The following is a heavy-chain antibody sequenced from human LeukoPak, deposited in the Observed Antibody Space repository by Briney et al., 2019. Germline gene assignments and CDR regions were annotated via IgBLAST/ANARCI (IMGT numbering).Heavy chain of an antibody. D-gene: IGHD6-6*01. CDR3: ARGGIAARRGKYYFDY. J-gene: IGHJ4*02. V-gene: IGHV1-8*01. Sequence: ASVKVSCKASGYTFTSYDINWVRQATGQGLEWMGWMNPNSGNTGYAQKFQGRVTMTRNTSKSTAYMELSSLRSEDTAVYYCARGGIAARRGKYYFDYWGQGTLVTVSS. CDR2: MNPNSGNT. CDR1: GYTFTSYD.